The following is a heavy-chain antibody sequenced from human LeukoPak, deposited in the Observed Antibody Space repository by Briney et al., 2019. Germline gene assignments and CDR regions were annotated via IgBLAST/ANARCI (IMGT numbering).Heavy chain of an antibody. Sequence: SQTLSLTCTVSGGSISSGSYYWSWIRQPAGKGLEWIGRIYTSGSTNYNPSLKSRVTISVDTSKNQFSLKLSSVTAADTAVYYCAREYCSGGSCYSAVNAFDIWGRGTMVTVSS. J-gene: IGHJ3*02. V-gene: IGHV4-61*02. CDR2: IYTSGST. D-gene: IGHD2-15*01. CDR3: AREYCSGGSCYSAVNAFDI. CDR1: GGSISSGSYY.